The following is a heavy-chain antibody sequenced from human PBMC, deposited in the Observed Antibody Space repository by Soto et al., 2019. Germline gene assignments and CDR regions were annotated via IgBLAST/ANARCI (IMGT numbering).Heavy chain of an antibody. CDR1: GGSVSNNNW. Sequence: QVQLQESGPGLVKPSGTLSLSCAVSGGSVSNNNWWSWVRQSPGNGLEWIVEIHHSGGTSYNPSLESRATLSVDKSKNELSLRLNYVTAADTAVYYCTKNSAYALDYWGLGILVTVSS. V-gene: IGHV4-4*02. CDR2: IHHSGGT. J-gene: IGHJ4*02. D-gene: IGHD5-12*01. CDR3: TKNSAYALDY.